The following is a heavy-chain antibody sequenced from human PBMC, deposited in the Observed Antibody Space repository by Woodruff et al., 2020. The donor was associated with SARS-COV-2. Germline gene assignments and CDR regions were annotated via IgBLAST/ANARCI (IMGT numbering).Heavy chain of an antibody. Sequence: REWIGSIYYSGSTYYNPSLKSRVTISVDTSKNQFSLKLSSVTAADTAVYYCAREDSSGYLGWPFDYWGQGTLVTVS. CDR3: AREDSSGYLGWPFDY. CDR2: IYYSGST. V-gene: IGHV4-38-2*02. J-gene: IGHJ4*02. D-gene: IGHD3-22*01.